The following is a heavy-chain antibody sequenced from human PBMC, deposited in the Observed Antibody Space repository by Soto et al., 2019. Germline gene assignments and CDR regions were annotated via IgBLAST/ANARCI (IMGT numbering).Heavy chain of an antibody. CDR3: TTDDIVVVVAATYYYYMDV. Sequence: PGGSLRLSCAASGFTFSSYSMNWVRQAPGKGLEWVGRIKSKTDGGTTDYAAPVKGRFTISRDDSKNTLYLQMNSLKTEDTAVYYCTTDDIVVVVAATYYYYMDVCGKGTTVTVSS. CDR1: GFTFSSYS. J-gene: IGHJ6*03. V-gene: IGHV3-15*01. D-gene: IGHD2-15*01. CDR2: IKSKTDGGTT.